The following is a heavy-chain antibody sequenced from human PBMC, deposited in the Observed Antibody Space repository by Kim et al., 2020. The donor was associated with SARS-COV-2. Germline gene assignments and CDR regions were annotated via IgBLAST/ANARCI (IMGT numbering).Heavy chain of an antibody. V-gene: IGHV1-58*02. Sequence: SVKVSCKASGFTFTSSAMQWVRQARGQRLEWIGWIVVGSGNTNYAQKFQERVTITRDMSTSTAYMELSSLRSEDTAVYYCAAVGFSSGWSYLDYWGQGTLVTVSS. D-gene: IGHD6-19*01. J-gene: IGHJ4*02. CDR1: GFTFTSSA. CDR3: AAVGFSSGWSYLDY. CDR2: IVVGSGNT.